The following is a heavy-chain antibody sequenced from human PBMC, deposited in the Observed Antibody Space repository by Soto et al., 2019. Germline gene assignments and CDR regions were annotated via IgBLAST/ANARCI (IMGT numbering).Heavy chain of an antibody. J-gene: IGHJ3*02. CDR1: GFTFSSYA. CDR3: SKGGSGWSDDAFDI. D-gene: IGHD6-19*01. Sequence: EVQLLESGGGLVQPGGSLRLSCAASGFTFSSYAMSWVRQAPGKGLEWVSAISGSGGSTYYADSVKGRFTISRDNYKNTVYLRMNSLSAEDTAVYYGSKGGSGWSDDAFDIWGQGTMVTVSS. CDR2: ISGSGGST. V-gene: IGHV3-23*01.